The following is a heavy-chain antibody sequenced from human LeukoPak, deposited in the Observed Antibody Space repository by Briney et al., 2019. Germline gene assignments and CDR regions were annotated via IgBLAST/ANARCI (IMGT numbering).Heavy chain of an antibody. J-gene: IGHJ4*02. Sequence: GGSLRLSCAASGFTFSSYAMSWVRQAPGKGLEWVANIKQDGSEKYYVDSVKGRFTISRDNAKNSLYLQMNSLRAEDTAVYYCARASMTVWFGELPDYWGQGTLVTVSS. CDR2: IKQDGSEK. D-gene: IGHD3-10*01. CDR3: ARASMTVWFGELPDY. CDR1: GFTFSSYA. V-gene: IGHV3-7*01.